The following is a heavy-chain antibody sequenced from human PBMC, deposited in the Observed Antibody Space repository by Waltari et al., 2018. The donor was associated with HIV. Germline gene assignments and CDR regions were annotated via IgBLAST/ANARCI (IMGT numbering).Heavy chain of an antibody. Sequence: QVQLQESGPGLVKPSETLSLTCTVSGGSISSYYWSWIRQPPGKGLEWIGYIYYSGSTNYNPSLKSRVTISVDTSKNQFSLKLSSVTAADTAVYYCARVSLRYYYYGMDVWGQGTTVTVSS. CDR2: IYYSGST. V-gene: IGHV4-59*01. CDR3: ARVSLRYYYYGMDV. D-gene: IGHD3-3*01. J-gene: IGHJ6*02. CDR1: GGSISSYY.